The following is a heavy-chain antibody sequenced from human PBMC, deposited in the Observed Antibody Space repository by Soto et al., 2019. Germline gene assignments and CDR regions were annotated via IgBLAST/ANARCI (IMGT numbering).Heavy chain of an antibody. CDR1: GDSVSSNSAA. CDR2: TYYRSKWYN. J-gene: IGHJ6*02. V-gene: IGHV6-1*01. Sequence: SQTLSLTCAISGDSVSSNSAAWNWIRQSPSRGLEWLGRTYYRSKWYNEYAVFVKSRIIINPDTSKNQFSLQLNSVTPEDTAVYYCARGERAIAAADYYYGMDVWGQGTTVTVSS. D-gene: IGHD6-13*01. CDR3: ARGERAIAAADYYYGMDV.